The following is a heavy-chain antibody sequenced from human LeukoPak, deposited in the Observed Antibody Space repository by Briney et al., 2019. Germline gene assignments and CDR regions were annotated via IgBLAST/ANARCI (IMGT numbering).Heavy chain of an antibody. CDR2: IYHSGST. CDR1: GGSISTYY. D-gene: IGHD5-12*01. CDR3: ARDGYSGNDGL. J-gene: IGHJ4*02. V-gene: IGHV4-59*01. Sequence: SETLSLTCTVSGGSISTYYWSWIRQPPGKGLEWIGYIYHSGSTKYNPSLKSRVTISVDTSKNQFSLKLSSVTAADTAVYYCARDGYSGNDGLWGQGTLVTVSS.